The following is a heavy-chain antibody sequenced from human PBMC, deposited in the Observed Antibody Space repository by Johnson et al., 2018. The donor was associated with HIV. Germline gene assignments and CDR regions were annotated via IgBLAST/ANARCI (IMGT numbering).Heavy chain of an antibody. V-gene: IGHV3-30-3*01. Sequence: QVQLVESGGGVVQPGRSLRLSCAASGFTFSSYAMHWVRQAPGKGLEWVAVISYDGSNKYYADSVKGRFTISRDNSKNTLYLQMNSLRAEDTAVYYWAEEGAAAGLKDAFDIWGQGTIVTVSS. D-gene: IGHD6-13*01. CDR1: GFTFSSYA. CDR3: AEEGAAAGLKDAFDI. CDR2: ISYDGSNK. J-gene: IGHJ3*02.